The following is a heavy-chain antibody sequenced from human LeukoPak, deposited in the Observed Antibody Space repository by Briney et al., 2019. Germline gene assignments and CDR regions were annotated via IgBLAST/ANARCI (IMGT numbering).Heavy chain of an antibody. J-gene: IGHJ4*02. Sequence: GGSLRLSCAASGFTFSSYAMSWVRQAPGKGLEWVSAISGSGGSTYYADSVKGRFTISRDNSKNTLYLQMNSLRAEDTAVYYCAXAXFRXPNDYYYFDYWGQGTLVTVSS. CDR1: GFTFSSYA. CDR2: ISGSGGST. CDR3: AXAXFRXPNDYYYFDY. D-gene: IGHD5-12*01. V-gene: IGHV3-23*01.